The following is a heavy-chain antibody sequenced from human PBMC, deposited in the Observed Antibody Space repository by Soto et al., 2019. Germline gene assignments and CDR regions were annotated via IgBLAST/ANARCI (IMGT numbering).Heavy chain of an antibody. CDR3: ARSHSFDGSIYHYYFDF. V-gene: IGHV4-59*01. CDR1: GGSISTYY. J-gene: IGHJ4*02. Sequence: KTSETLSLTCTVSGGSISTYYWSWIRQPPGGTLEWIGNIYASGATTYNPSLESRVTMSVDMPNNEFSLELTSLTAADTAVYYCARSHSFDGSIYHYYFDFWGQGTLVTVSS. CDR2: IYASGAT. D-gene: IGHD3-10*01.